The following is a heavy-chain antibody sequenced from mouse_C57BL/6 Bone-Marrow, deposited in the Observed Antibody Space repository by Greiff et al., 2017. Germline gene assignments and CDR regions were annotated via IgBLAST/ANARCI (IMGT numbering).Heavy chain of an antibody. CDR2: IDPSDSYT. V-gene: IGHV1-50*01. CDR1: GYTFTSYW. D-gene: IGHD2-3*01. J-gene: IGHJ2*01. CDR3: ARWRDGYPYYFDY. Sequence: VQLQQPGAELVKPGASVKLSCKASGYTFTSYWMQWVKQRPGQGLEWIGEIDPSDSYTNYNQKFKGKATLTVDTSSSTAYMQLSSLTSEASAVYYCARWRDGYPYYFDYWGQGTTLTVSS.